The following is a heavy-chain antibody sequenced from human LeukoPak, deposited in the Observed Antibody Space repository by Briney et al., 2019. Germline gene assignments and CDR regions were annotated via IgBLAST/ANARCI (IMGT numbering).Heavy chain of an antibody. CDR3: AREAGYSLDY. J-gene: IGHJ4*02. Sequence: GGSLRLSCVASGFTFNYYAMSWVRQAPGKGLEWVSVIYSGGTTYYADSVKGRFTISRDNSKNTVYLQMNSLRAEDTAVYYCAREAGYSLDYWGQGTLVSVSS. D-gene: IGHD5-18*01. V-gene: IGHV3-53*01. CDR2: IYSGGTT. CDR1: GFTFNYYA.